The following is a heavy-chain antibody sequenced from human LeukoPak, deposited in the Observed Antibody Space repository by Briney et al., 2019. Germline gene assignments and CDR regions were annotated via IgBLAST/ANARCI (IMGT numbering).Heavy chain of an antibody. CDR1: GGSISSGDYY. D-gene: IGHD3-22*01. J-gene: IGHJ4*02. Sequence: SSETLSLTCTVSGGSISSGDYYWSWIRQPPGKGLEWIGYIYYSGSTYYIPSLKSRVTISVDTSKNQFSLKLSSVTAADTAVYYCARVYPDSSGYEFDYWGQGTLVTVSS. CDR2: IYYSGST. V-gene: IGHV4-30-4*08. CDR3: ARVYPDSSGYEFDY.